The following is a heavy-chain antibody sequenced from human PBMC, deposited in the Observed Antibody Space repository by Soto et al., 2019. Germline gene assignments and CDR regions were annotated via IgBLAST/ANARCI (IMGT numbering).Heavy chain of an antibody. D-gene: IGHD3-22*01. CDR3: ARGPLYDIRGYYHPYYLDS. CDR1: GDSISSGNYF. J-gene: IGHJ4*02. V-gene: IGHV4-31*03. CDR2: IYYSGST. Sequence: SENLSLTCTVSGDSISSGNYFWTWIRQHPEKGLEWIGSIYYSGSTYYNPSLKNRITISVDTSKNRFSLKLTSVTAEDTAVYYCARGPLYDIRGYYHPYYLDSWGQGTLVTVSS.